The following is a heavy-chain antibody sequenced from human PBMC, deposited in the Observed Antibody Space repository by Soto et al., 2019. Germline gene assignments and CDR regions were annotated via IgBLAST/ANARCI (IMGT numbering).Heavy chain of an antibody. J-gene: IGHJ4*02. CDR1: GFTFTRYS. CDR3: ARESEALTSNFGY. V-gene: IGHV3-21*06. CDR2: ISSTTNYI. Sequence: EVQLVESGGGLVKPGGSLRLSCAASGFTFTRYSMNWVRQAPGKGLEWVSSISSTTNYIYYGDSMKGRFTISRDNAKNSLYLEMNSLRPEDTAVYHCARESEALTSNFGYLGQGTLVTVSS.